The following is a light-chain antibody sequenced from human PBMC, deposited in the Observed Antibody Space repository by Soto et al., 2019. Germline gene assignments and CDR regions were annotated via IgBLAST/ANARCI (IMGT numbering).Light chain of an antibody. Sequence: QSALTQPASVSGSPGQSITISCTGTSSDVGGYDYVSGYQQPPGKAPKLMIYDVSNWPSGVSNRFSGSKSGNTASLTISGLQAEDEADYYCSSYTSSGTLVFGTGTKLTVL. V-gene: IGLV2-14*01. CDR3: SSYTSSGTLV. CDR1: SSDVGGYDY. J-gene: IGLJ1*01. CDR2: DVS.